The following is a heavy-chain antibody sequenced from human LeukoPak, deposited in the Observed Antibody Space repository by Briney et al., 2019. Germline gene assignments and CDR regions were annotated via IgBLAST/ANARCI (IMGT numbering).Heavy chain of an antibody. CDR1: GLKFSDAW. D-gene: IGHD3-9*01. Sequence: PGGSLRLSCEVSGLKFSDAWVSWVRQAPGKGLEWVAVISYDGSNKYYADSVKGRFTISRDNSKNTLYLQMNSLRAEDTAVYYCAKGRRYNILTGHFVSEVHPWGQGTLVTVSS. CDR2: ISYDGSNK. CDR3: AKGRRYNILTGHFVSEVHP. J-gene: IGHJ5*02. V-gene: IGHV3-30*18.